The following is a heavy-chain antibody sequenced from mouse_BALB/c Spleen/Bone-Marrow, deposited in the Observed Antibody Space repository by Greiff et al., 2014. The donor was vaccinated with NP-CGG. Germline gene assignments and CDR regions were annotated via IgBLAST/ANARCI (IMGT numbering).Heavy chain of an antibody. CDR1: GYTFTSYW. CDR2: INPSNGRT. Sequence: QVQLQQSGAELVKPGASVKLSCKASGYTFTSYWMHWVKQRPGQGLEWIGEINPSNGRTNYNEKFKSKATLTVDKSSSKAYMQLSSLTSEDSAVYYCARWGITLAYWGQGTLVTVSA. V-gene: IGHV1S81*02. D-gene: IGHD2-4*01. J-gene: IGHJ3*01. CDR3: ARWGITLAY.